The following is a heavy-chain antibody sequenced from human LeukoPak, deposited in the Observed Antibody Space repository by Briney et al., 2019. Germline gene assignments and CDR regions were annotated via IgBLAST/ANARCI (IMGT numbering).Heavy chain of an antibody. CDR2: ISGSGGST. J-gene: IGHJ4*02. CDR1: GFTFSSYG. V-gene: IGHV3-23*01. D-gene: IGHD6-13*01. Sequence: GGSLRLSCAASGFTFSSYGMSWVRQAPGKGLEWVSAISGSGGSTYYADSVKGRFTISRDNSKNTLYLQMNSLRAEDTAVYYCAPHPIAAAGTLAYWGQGTLVTVSS. CDR3: APHPIAAAGTLAY.